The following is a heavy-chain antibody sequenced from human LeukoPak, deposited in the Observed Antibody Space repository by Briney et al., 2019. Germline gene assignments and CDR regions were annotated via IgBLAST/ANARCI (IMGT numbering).Heavy chain of an antibody. CDR2: IYYSGST. CDR1: GGSISSGDYY. V-gene: IGHV4-30-4*01. D-gene: IGHD6-6*01. J-gene: IGHJ6*02. Sequence: PSETLSLTCTVSGGSISSGDYYWNWIRQPPGKGLEWIGYIYYSGSTYYNPSLKSRVTISVDTSKNQFSLKLSSVTAADTAVYYCARMAIEYSSSSASYYYGMDVWGQGTTVTVSS. CDR3: ARMAIEYSSSSASYYYGMDV.